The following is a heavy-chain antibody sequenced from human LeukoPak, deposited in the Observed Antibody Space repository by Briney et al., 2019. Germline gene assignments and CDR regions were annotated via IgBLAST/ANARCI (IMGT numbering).Heavy chain of an antibody. V-gene: IGHV4-59*01. J-gene: IGHJ4*02. Sequence: PSETLSLTCTVSGGSISSYYWSWIRQPPGKGLEWIGYIYYSGSTNYNPSLKSRVTISVDTSKNQFSLKLSSVTAADTAVYHCARVCRDYYGSGSYCWDYWGQGTLVTVSS. CDR1: GGSISSYY. CDR3: ARVCRDYYGSGSYCWDY. CDR2: IYYSGST. D-gene: IGHD3-10*01.